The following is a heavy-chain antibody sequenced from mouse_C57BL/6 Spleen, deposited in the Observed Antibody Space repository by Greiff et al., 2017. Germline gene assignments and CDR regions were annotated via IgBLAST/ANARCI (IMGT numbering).Heavy chain of an antibody. D-gene: IGHD4-1*01. J-gene: IGHJ2*01. Sequence: EVQVVESGGGLVKPGGSLKLSCAASGFTFSSYAMSWVRQTPEKRLEWVATISDGGSYTYYPDNVKGRFTISRDNAKNNLYLQMSHLKSEDTAMYYCARGVIGTGYFDYWGQGTTLTVSS. V-gene: IGHV5-4*01. CDR3: ARGVIGTGYFDY. CDR1: GFTFSSYA. CDR2: ISDGGSYT.